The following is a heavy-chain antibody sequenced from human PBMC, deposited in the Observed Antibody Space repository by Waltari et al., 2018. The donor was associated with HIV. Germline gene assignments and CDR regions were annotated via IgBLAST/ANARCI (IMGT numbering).Heavy chain of an antibody. D-gene: IGHD6-13*01. V-gene: IGHV3-74*01. J-gene: IGHJ4*02. CDR3: ARVGYSSSWAYFDY. Sequence: GGGLVQPGGSLRLSCAASGFTFSSYWMHWVRQAPGKGLVWVSRINSDGSSTSYADSVKGRFTISRDNAKNTLYLQMNSLRAEDTAVYYCARVGYSSSWAYFDYWGQGTLVTVSS. CDR1: GFTFSSYW. CDR2: INSDGSST.